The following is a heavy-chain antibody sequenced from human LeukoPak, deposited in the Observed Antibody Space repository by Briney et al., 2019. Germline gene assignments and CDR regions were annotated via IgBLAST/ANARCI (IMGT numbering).Heavy chain of an antibody. J-gene: IGHJ4*02. Sequence: SETLSLTCAVYGGSFSGYYWSWIRQPPGKGLEWIGEINHSGSTNYNPSLKSRVTISVDTSKNQFSLKLSSVTAADTAVYYCARDIAAAVNTGWSFDYWGQGTLVTVSS. D-gene: IGHD6-13*01. CDR1: GGSFSGYY. V-gene: IGHV4-34*01. CDR3: ARDIAAAVNTGWSFDY. CDR2: INHSGST.